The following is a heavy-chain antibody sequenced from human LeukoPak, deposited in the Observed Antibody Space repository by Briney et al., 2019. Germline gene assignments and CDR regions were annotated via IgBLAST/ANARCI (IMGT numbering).Heavy chain of an antibody. CDR1: GASVSSNY. V-gene: IGHV4-59*02. J-gene: IGHJ5*02. CDR3: ARCKKNYYDSSGYHGDWFDP. D-gene: IGHD3-22*01. CDR2: IYYSGST. Sequence: KPSETLSLTCTVSGASVSSNYCSWIRQPPGKGLEWIGYIYYSGSTKYNPSLESRVTISVDTSKNQFSLKLSSVTAADTAVYYCARCKKNYYDSSGYHGDWFDPWGQGTLVTVSS.